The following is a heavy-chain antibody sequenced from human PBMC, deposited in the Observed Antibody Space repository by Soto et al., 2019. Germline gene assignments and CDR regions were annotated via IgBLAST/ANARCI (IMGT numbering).Heavy chain of an antibody. CDR3: AGRVVVPAATPGAFCI. V-gene: IGHV1-8*01. Sequence: QVQLVQSGAEVKKPGASVKVSCKASGYTFTSYDINWVRQATGQGLEWMGWMNPNSGNTGYAQKFQGKGTRPRNSSISTAYMEVGSLRSEDTAVYYCAGRVVVPAATPGAFCIWGQGTIVHVSS. J-gene: IGHJ3*02. CDR2: MNPNSGNT. CDR1: GYTFTSYD. D-gene: IGHD2-2*01.